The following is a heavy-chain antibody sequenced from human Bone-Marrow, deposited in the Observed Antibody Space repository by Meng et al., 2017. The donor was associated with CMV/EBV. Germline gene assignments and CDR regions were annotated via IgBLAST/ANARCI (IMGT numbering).Heavy chain of an antibody. V-gene: IGHV4-34*01. J-gene: IGHJ4*02. Sequence: SETLSLTCAVYGGSFSGYYWSWIRQPPGKGLEWIGEINHSGSTNYNPSLKSRVTISVDTSKNQFSPKLSSVTAADTAVYYCAREVLKQQLVDYWGQGTRVTVSS. CDR2: INHSGST. D-gene: IGHD6-13*01. CDR3: AREVLKQQLVDY. CDR1: GGSFSGYY.